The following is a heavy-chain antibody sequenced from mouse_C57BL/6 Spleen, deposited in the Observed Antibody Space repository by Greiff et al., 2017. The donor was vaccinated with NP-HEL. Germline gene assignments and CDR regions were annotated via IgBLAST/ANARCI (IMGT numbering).Heavy chain of an antibody. Sequence: QVQLKQSGPELVKPGASVKISCKASGYAFSSSWMNWVKQRPGKGLEWIGRIYPGDGDTNYNGKFKGKATLTADKSSSTAYMQLSSLTSEDSAVYFCARIYYGSSWGYFDVWGTGTTVTVSS. CDR3: ARIYYGSSWGYFDV. CDR2: IYPGDGDT. CDR1: GYAFSSSW. D-gene: IGHD1-1*01. J-gene: IGHJ1*03. V-gene: IGHV1-82*01.